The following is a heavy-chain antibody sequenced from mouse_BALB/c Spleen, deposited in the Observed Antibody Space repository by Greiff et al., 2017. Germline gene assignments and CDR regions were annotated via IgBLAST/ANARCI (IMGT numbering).Heavy chain of an antibody. CDR1: GYSITSDYA. Sequence: VQLQQSGPGLVKPSQSLSLTCTVTGYSITSDYAWNWIRQFPGNKLEWMGYISYSGSTSYNPSLKSRISITRDTSKNQFFLQLNSVTTEDTATYYCARDSSGYEFAYWGQGTLVTVSA. D-gene: IGHD3-2*01. J-gene: IGHJ3*01. CDR3: ARDSSGYEFAY. CDR2: ISYSGST. V-gene: IGHV3-2*02.